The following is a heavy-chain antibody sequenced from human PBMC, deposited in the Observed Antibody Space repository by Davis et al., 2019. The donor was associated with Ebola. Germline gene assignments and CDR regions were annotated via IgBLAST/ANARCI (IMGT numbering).Heavy chain of an antibody. CDR2: IYPGDSDT. CDR3: ARHPGANDYGEPNYYYGMDV. Sequence: GESLKISCKGSGYSFTRYWIGWVRQMPGKGLEWMGIIYPGDSDTRYSPSFQGQVTISADRSISTAYLQWSSLKASDTAMYYCARHPGANDYGEPNYYYGMDVWGQGTTVTVSS. D-gene: IGHD4-17*01. CDR1: GYSFTRYW. V-gene: IGHV5-51*01. J-gene: IGHJ6*02.